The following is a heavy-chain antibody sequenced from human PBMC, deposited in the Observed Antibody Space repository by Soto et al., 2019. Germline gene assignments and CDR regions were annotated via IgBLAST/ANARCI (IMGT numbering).Heavy chain of an antibody. CDR2: IYSSGTT. J-gene: IGHJ4*02. CDR3: AKSPFSLTLGTVLHYFDS. V-gene: IGHV4-59*07. Sequence: QVHLQESGPGLVKPSDTLSLTCTVSGASIRNTYWSWIRQSPGKGLEWIGYIYSSGTTNYNPSLKHLITISVDTSKTQLSLNLPSVAAADAAVYYCAKSPFSLTLGTVLHYFDSWGQGTLVTVSS. CDR1: GASIRNTY. D-gene: IGHD3-9*01.